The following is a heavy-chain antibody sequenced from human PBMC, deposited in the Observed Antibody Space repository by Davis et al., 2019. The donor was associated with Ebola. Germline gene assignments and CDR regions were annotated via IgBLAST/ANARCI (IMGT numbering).Heavy chain of an antibody. D-gene: IGHD4-17*01. Sequence: PGGSLRLSCAASGFTFSSYAMTWVRQVPGKGLEWVSGISGSGGSTYYADSVKDRFTFSRDNSKNTLYLQMNSLRAEDTAVYYCAKGSLYGSRSITAGVDVWGQGTTVTVSS. V-gene: IGHV3-23*01. CDR3: AKGSLYGSRSITAGVDV. CDR2: ISGSGGST. CDR1: GFTFSSYA. J-gene: IGHJ6*02.